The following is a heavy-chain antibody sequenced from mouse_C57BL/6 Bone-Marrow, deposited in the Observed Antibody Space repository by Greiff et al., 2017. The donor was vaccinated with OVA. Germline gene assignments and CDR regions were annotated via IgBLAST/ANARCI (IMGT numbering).Heavy chain of an antibody. CDR3: ARPYYYGSSWFAC. CDR2: ISSGSSTI. J-gene: IGHJ3*01. D-gene: IGHD1-1*01. Sequence: EVQVVESGGGLVKPGGSLKLSCAASGFTFSDYGMHWVRQAPEKGLEWVAYISSGSSTIYYADTVKGRFTISRDNAKNTLFLQMTSLRSEDTAMYDCARPYYYGSSWFACWGQGTLVTVSA. CDR1: GFTFSDYG. V-gene: IGHV5-17*01.